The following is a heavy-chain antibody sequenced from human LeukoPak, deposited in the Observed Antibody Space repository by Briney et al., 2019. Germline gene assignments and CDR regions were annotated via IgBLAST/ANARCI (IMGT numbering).Heavy chain of an antibody. Sequence: SQTLSLTCTVSGCSISSGDYYWSWIRQPPGRGLEWIGYIYYSGITYYNPSLKSRVTISVDTSKNQFSLKLSSVTAADTAVYYCARPMVRGVIHAFDIWGQGTMVTVSS. CDR3: ARPMVRGVIHAFDI. CDR2: IYYSGIT. CDR1: GCSISSGDYY. J-gene: IGHJ3*02. D-gene: IGHD3-10*01. V-gene: IGHV4-30-4*01.